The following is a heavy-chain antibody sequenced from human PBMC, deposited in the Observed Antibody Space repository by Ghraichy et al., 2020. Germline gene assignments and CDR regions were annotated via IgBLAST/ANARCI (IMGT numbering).Heavy chain of an antibody. Sequence: GESLNISCAASGFSFSGYDMHWVRQAPGKGLEWVALILHDGKNQYYADSVKGRFTISRDNSKNTLYLQMNSLRTEDTAVYYCAKVASWARYCEFDYWGQGTLVTVSS. J-gene: IGHJ4*02. D-gene: IGHD2-8*02. CDR3: AKVASWARYCEFDY. V-gene: IGHV3-30*18. CDR1: GFSFSGYD. CDR2: ILHDGKNQ.